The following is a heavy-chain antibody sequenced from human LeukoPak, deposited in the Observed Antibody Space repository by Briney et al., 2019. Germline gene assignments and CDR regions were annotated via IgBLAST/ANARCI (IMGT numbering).Heavy chain of an antibody. V-gene: IGHV4-61*02. J-gene: IGHJ5*02. CDR3: ARGVGGYCSGGSCYSAPNWFDP. D-gene: IGHD2-15*01. CDR1: GGSISSGSYY. CDR2: IYTSGST. Sequence: PSETLPLTCTVSGGSISSGSYYWSWIRQPAGKGLEWIGRIYTSGSTNYNPSLRSRVTISVDTSKNQNQFSLKLSTVTAADTAVYYCARGVGGYCSGGSCYSAPNWFDPWGQGTLVTVSS.